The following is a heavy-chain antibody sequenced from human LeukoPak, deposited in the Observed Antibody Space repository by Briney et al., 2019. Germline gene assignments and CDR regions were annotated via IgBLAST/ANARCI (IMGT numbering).Heavy chain of an antibody. J-gene: IGHJ4*02. CDR1: GFTVSSNY. CDR3: ARDKGTSYLSSFDY. D-gene: IGHD6-6*01. V-gene: IGHV3-53*05. CDR2: IYSGGST. Sequence: SGGSLRLSCAASGFTVSSNYVSWVRQAPGKGLEWVSVIYSGGSTYYADSVKGRFTISRDNSKNTLYLQMNSLRAADTAVYYCARDKGTSYLSSFDYWGQGTLVTVSP.